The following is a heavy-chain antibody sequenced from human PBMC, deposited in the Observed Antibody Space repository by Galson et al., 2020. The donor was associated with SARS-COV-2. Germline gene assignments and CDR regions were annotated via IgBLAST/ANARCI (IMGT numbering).Heavy chain of an antibody. Sequence: ASETLSLTCTVSGGSLSNYYWSWIRQSPGKGLEWIAYIHYSGITSYNPSLKSRVTISVDTSKKQFSLNLRSVSAADTAVYYCARDRPESNVLEIWGQGTMVGVSS. J-gene: IGHJ3*02. CDR3: ARDRPESNVLEI. CDR2: IHYSGIT. V-gene: IGHV4-59*01. D-gene: IGHD1-1*01. CDR1: GGSLSNYY.